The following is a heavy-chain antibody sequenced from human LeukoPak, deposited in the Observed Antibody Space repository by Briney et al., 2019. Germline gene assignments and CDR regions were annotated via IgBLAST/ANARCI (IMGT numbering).Heavy chain of an antibody. Sequence: SETLSLTCTVSGGSISSSSYYWGWIRQPPGKGLEWIGSIYYSGSTNYNPSLKSRVTISVDTSKNQFSLKLSSVTAADTAVYYCARGSVVVVPAAILDWFDPWGQGTLVTVSS. D-gene: IGHD2-2*01. J-gene: IGHJ5*02. V-gene: IGHV4-39*07. CDR3: ARGSVVVVPAAILDWFDP. CDR1: GGSISSSSYY. CDR2: IYYSGST.